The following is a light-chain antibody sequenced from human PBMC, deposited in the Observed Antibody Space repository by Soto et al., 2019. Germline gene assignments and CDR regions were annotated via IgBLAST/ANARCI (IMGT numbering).Light chain of an antibody. CDR3: SSYTSSSTLRV. Sequence: QSALTQPASVSGSPGQSITISCTGTSSDAGGYNYVFWYQQHPGKAPKLMIYDVSNRPSGVSNLFSGSKSGNTASLTISGLQAEDEADYYCSSYTSSSTLRVFGGGTKLTVL. V-gene: IGLV2-14*01. J-gene: IGLJ3*02. CDR1: SSDAGGYNY. CDR2: DVS.